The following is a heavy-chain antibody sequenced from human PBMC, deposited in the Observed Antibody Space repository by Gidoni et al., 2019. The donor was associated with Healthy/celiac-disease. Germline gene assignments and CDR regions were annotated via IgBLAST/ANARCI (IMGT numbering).Heavy chain of an antibody. D-gene: IGHD2-15*01. CDR1: GFTFSGSA. CDR2: IRSKANSYAT. V-gene: IGHV3-73*01. CDR3: TRRSCSGGSCYNDPYYYYGMDV. J-gene: IGHJ6*02. Sequence: EVQLVESGGGLVQPGGSLKLSCAASGFTFSGSAMHWVRQASGNGLEWVGRIRSKANSYATAYAASVKGRFTISRDDSKNTAYLQMNSLKTEDTAVYYCTRRSCSGGSCYNDPYYYYGMDVRGQGTTVTVSS.